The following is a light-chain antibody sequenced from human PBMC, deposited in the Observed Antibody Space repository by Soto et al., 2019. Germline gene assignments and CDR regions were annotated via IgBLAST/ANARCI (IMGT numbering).Light chain of an antibody. CDR1: QSVSSPY. Sequence: EIVLTQSPGTLSLSPGERATLSCRATQSVSSPYLAWYQQKPGQAPRLLIYEASTRATGIPDRFSGSGSGTDFTLAISRLEPEDFAVYYCQQYGNSPITFGQGTRLEIK. J-gene: IGKJ5*01. V-gene: IGKV3-20*01. CDR3: QQYGNSPIT. CDR2: EAS.